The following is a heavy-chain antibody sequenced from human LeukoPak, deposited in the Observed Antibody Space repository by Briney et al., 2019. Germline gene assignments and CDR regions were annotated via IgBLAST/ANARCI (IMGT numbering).Heavy chain of an antibody. V-gene: IGHV3-21*01. D-gene: IGHD3-10*01. CDR1: GFTFSSYS. CDR3: ARVETYYYGSGSI. CDR2: ISSSSSYI. Sequence: GGSLRLSCAASGFTFSSYSMNWVRQAPGKGLEWVSSISSSSSYIYYADSVKGRFTISRDNAKNSLYLQMNSLRAEDTAVYYCARVETYYYGSGSIWGQGTLVTVSS. J-gene: IGHJ4*02.